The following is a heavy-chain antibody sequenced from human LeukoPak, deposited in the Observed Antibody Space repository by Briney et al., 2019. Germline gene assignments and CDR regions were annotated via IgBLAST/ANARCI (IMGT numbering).Heavy chain of an antibody. V-gene: IGHV3-74*01. CDR2: FNSDGITT. Sequence: GGSLRLSCAASGFTFSSYAMHWVRQAPGKGLMWVSRFNSDGITTSYADSVKGRFTISRDNAKNTLYLQMNSLRAEDTAVYYCARGRYYLDSWGQGTLVTVSS. J-gene: IGHJ4*02. CDR1: GFTFSSYA. CDR3: ARGRYYLDS.